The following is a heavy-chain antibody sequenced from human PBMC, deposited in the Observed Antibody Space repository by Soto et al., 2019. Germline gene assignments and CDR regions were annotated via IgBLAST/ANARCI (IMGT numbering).Heavy chain of an antibody. V-gene: IGHV4-39*01. CDR3: ACFRSFGGHPALHGMAA. CDR2: IYYSGST. J-gene: IGHJ6*02. Sequence: PSETLSLTCTVSGGSISTSSYYLGWIRQPPGKGLEWIGSIYYSGSTYYNPSLKSRVTISVDTSKNQFSLKLSSVTAADTSVYYCACFRSFGGHPALHGMAARG. CDR1: GGSISTSSYY. D-gene: IGHD3-3*01.